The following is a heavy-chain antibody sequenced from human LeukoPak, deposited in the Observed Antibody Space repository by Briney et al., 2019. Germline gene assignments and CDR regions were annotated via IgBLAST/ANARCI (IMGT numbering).Heavy chain of an antibody. Sequence: SETLSLTCTVSGGSISSGDYYWSWIRQHPGKGLEWIGYIYYSGSTYYNPSLKSRVTISVDTSKNQFSLKLSSVTAADTAVYYCARDRRGYDFWSGYYSYYYYGMDVWGQGTTVTVSS. J-gene: IGHJ6*02. CDR2: IYYSGST. CDR3: ARDRRGYDFWSGYYSYYYYGMDV. D-gene: IGHD3-3*01. V-gene: IGHV4-31*03. CDR1: GGSISSGDYY.